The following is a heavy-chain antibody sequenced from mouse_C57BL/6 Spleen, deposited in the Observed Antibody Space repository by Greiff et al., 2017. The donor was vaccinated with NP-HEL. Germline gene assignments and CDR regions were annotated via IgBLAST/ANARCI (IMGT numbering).Heavy chain of an antibody. D-gene: IGHD1-1*01. V-gene: IGHV5-9*01. CDR2: ISGGGGNT. CDR1: GFTFSSYT. J-gene: IGHJ4*01. CDR3: ARQGGSSYEGAMDY. Sequence: EVQRVESGGGLVKPGGSLKLSCAASGFTFSSYTMSWVRQTPEKRLEWVATISGGGGNTYYPDSVKGRFTISRDNAKNTLYLQMSSLRSEDTALYYCARQGGSSYEGAMDYWGQGTSVTVSS.